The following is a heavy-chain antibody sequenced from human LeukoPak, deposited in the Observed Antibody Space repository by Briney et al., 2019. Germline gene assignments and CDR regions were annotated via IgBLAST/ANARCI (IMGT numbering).Heavy chain of an antibody. Sequence: PGGSLRLSCAASGFTFSSYGMHWVRQAPGKGLEWVAVISYDGSNKYYADSVKGRFTISRDNFKNTLYLQMNSLRAEDTAVYYCAKDGGGEYSSNPFDYWGQGTLVTVSS. CDR3: AKDGGGEYSSNPFDY. CDR2: ISYDGSNK. CDR1: GFTFSSYG. V-gene: IGHV3-30*18. J-gene: IGHJ4*02. D-gene: IGHD6-6*01.